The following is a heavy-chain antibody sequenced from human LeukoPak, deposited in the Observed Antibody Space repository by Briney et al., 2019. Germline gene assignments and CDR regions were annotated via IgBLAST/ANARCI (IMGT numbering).Heavy chain of an antibody. CDR3: ARVISGLPYFDY. J-gene: IGHJ4*02. CDR1: GYTFTSYG. CDR2: ISAYNGNT. V-gene: IGHV1-18*04. D-gene: IGHD6-19*01. Sequence: GASVKVSCKASGYTFTSYGISWVRQAPGQGLEWMGWISAYNGNTNYAQKLQGRVTMTTDTSTSTVYMELRSLRSDDTAVYYCARVISGLPYFDYWGQGTLVTVSS.